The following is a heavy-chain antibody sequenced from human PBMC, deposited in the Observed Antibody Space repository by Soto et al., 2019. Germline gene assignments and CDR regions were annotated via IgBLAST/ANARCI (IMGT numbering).Heavy chain of an antibody. J-gene: IGHJ4*02. CDR2: IYYSGST. V-gene: IGHV4-31*03. Sequence: SETLSLTCTVSGGSISSRGYYWSWNRQHPGKGLEWIGYIYYSGSTYYNPSLKSRVTISVDTSKNQFSLKPSSVTAADTAVYYCARAVVGTTIDYWGQGTLVTVSS. D-gene: IGHD1-1*01. CDR1: GGSISSRGYY. CDR3: ARAVVGTTIDY.